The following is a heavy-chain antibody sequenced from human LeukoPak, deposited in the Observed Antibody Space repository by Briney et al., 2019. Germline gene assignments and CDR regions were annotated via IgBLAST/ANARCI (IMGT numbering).Heavy chain of an antibody. D-gene: IGHD3-22*01. CDR2: FGTRSTSI. J-gene: IGHJ4*02. Sequence: GGSLRLSCTASGFTFSGYSMNWIRQAPGKGLEWVSSFGTRSTSIYHAGSVKGRFAISRDNAKNSLYLQMDSLRAEDTALYYCAREVSEGFDFWGQGTLVTVSS. CDR1: GFTFSGYS. V-gene: IGHV3-21*01. CDR3: AREVSEGFDF.